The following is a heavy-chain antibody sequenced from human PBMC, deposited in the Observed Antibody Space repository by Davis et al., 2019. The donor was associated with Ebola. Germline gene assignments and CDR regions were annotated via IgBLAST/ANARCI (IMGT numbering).Heavy chain of an antibody. CDR1: GFSFSSHW. CDR3: AKDHRIAAAGTIYFDY. V-gene: IGHV3-74*01. CDR2: INPDGSYT. Sequence: HTGGSLRLSCAASGFSFSSHWIHLVRQAPGKGLVWVSRINPDGSYTGYADSVKGRFTISRDNSKNTLYLQMNSLRAEDTAVYYCAKDHRIAAAGTIYFDYWGQGTLVTVSS. J-gene: IGHJ4*02. D-gene: IGHD6-13*01.